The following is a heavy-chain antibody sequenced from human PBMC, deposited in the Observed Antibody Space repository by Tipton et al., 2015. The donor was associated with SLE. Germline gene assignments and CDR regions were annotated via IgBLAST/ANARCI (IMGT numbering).Heavy chain of an antibody. Sequence: TLSLTCTVSGGSIFSSYWSWIRQPPGKGLEWIGCIYFSGSTSYNPSLKSRVTISEDTAKNQFSLKLSSVTAADTALYYCARVLLVDLGNDAFDIWGQGTMVTVSS. V-gene: IGHV4-59*13. J-gene: IGHJ3*02. CDR2: IYFSGST. CDR1: GGSIFSSY. CDR3: ARVLLVDLGNDAFDI. D-gene: IGHD2-15*01.